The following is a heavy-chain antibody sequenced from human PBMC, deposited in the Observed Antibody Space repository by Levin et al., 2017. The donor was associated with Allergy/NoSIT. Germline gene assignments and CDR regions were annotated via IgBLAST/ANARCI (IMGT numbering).Heavy chain of an antibody. CDR3: ARGGGSSGGGGFDY. CDR2: IYYTGST. J-gene: IGHJ4*02. CDR1: GGSISSYY. V-gene: IGHV4-59*01. Sequence: LSQTLSLTCTVSGGSISSYYWSWIRQPPGKGLEWIGYIYYTGSTNYNPSLKSRVTISLDTPKNQFSLKLISVTAADTAVYYCARGGGSSGGGGFDYWGQGTLVTVSS. D-gene: IGHD3-22*01.